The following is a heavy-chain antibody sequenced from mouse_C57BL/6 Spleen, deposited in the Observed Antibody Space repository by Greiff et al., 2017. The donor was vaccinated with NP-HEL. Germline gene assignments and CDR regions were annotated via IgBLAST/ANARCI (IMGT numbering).Heavy chain of an antibody. D-gene: IGHD4-1*01. Sequence: VQLQQSGPELVKPGASVKISCKASGYTFTDYYMNWVKQSHGKSLEWIGDINPNNGGTSYNQKFKGKATLTVDKSSSTAYMELRSLTSEDSAVYYCARETGTYWGQGTTLTVSS. CDR2: INPNNGGT. CDR3: ARETGTY. CDR1: GYTFTDYY. J-gene: IGHJ2*01. V-gene: IGHV1-26*01.